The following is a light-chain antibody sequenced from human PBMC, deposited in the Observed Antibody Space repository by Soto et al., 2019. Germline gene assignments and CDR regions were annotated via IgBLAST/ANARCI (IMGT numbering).Light chain of an antibody. CDR1: SSNIGAGYG. CDR2: GDS. J-gene: IGLJ2*01. CDR3: QSYDSSLSGVI. V-gene: IGLV1-40*01. Sequence: QSVLTQPPSVSGAPGQRVTISCTGSSSNIGAGYGVHWYIQLPGTAPKLLVYGDSNRPSGVPDRFSGSKSDTSASLAITGLQAEDEADYYCQSYDSSLSGVIFGGGTKVTAL.